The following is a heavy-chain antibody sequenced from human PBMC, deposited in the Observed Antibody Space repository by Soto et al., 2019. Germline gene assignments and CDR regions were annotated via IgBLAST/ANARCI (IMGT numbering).Heavy chain of an antibody. Sequence: SETLCLTCTVSGGSISGYDLSWIRQPPGKGLEWIGYIYYSGSTNYNPSLKSRVTISVDTSKNQFSLKLSSVTAADTAVYYCARGRIQLWYPFDYWGQGTLVTVSS. J-gene: IGHJ4*02. CDR1: GGSISGYD. D-gene: IGHD5-18*01. CDR2: IYYSGST. V-gene: IGHV4-59*01. CDR3: ARGRIQLWYPFDY.